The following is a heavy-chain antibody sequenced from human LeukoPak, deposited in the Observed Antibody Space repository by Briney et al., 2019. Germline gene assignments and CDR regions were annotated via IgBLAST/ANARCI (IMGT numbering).Heavy chain of an antibody. J-gene: IGHJ5*02. CDR3: AKRIAAAGTRWFDH. CDR2: IYSGGTT. Sequence: PGGSLRLSCAASGFTVSSNYMSWVRQAPGKGLEWVSVIYSGGTTYYADSVKGRFTISRDNSRNTLYLQMNSLRAEDTAVYYCAKRIAAAGTRWFDHWGQGTLVTVSS. D-gene: IGHD6-13*01. CDR1: GFTVSSNY. V-gene: IGHV3-66*04.